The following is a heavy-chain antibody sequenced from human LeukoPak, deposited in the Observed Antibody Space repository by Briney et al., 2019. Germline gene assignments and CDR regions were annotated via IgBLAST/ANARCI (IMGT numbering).Heavy chain of an antibody. CDR1: GFTFSSYS. D-gene: IGHD4-17*01. Sequence: GGSLRLSCAASGFTFSSYSMNWVRQAPGKGLEWVSAISGSGSNTYYADSVKGRFTISRDNSKNTLYLQMNNLRAEDTAVYYCAKAYGDHVWSAFDIWGQGTMVTVSS. CDR3: AKAYGDHVWSAFDI. J-gene: IGHJ3*02. CDR2: ISGSGSNT. V-gene: IGHV3-23*01.